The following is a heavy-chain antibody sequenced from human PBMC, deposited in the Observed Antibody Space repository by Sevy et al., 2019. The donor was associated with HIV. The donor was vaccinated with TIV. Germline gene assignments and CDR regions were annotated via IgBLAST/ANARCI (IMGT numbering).Heavy chain of an antibody. Sequence: GGPLRLSCTASGFTFGDYAMSWFRQAPGKGLEWVGFIRSKAYGGKTEYVASVKGRFTISRDDSKSIAYLQMNSLKTEDTAVYYCTRIITMIVVVIDAFDIWGQGTMVTVSS. D-gene: IGHD3-22*01. CDR1: GFTFGDYA. CDR3: TRIITMIVVVIDAFDI. V-gene: IGHV3-49*03. J-gene: IGHJ3*02. CDR2: IRSKAYGGKT.